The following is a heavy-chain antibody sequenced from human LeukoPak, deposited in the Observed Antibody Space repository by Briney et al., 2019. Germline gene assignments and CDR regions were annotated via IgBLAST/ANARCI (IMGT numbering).Heavy chain of an antibody. Sequence: SETLSLTCTVSGGSISSYYWSWIRQPAGKGLEWIGRINTSGSTNYNPSLKSRVTMSVDTSKNQFSLKLSSVTAADTAVYYCARGHCSSTSCYLEDAFDIWGQGTMVTVSS. D-gene: IGHD2-2*01. V-gene: IGHV4-4*07. CDR3: ARGHCSSTSCYLEDAFDI. J-gene: IGHJ3*02. CDR2: INTSGST. CDR1: GGSISSYY.